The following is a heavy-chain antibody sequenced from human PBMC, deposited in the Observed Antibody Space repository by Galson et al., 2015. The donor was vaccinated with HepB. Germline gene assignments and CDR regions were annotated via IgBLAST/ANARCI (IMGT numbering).Heavy chain of an antibody. D-gene: IGHD3-3*01. Sequence: SLRLSCAASGFTFDDYAMHWVRQAPGKGLEWVSGISWNSGSIGYADSVKGRFTISRDNAKNSLYLQMNSLRAEDTALYYCAKDIRYDLVGGPPTDYWGQGTLVTVSS. CDR2: ISWNSGSI. J-gene: IGHJ4*02. CDR1: GFTFDDYA. V-gene: IGHV3-9*01. CDR3: AKDIRYDLVGGPPTDY.